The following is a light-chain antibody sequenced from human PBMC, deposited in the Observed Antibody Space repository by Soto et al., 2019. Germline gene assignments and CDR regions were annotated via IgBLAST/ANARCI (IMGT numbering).Light chain of an antibody. J-gene: IGKJ1*01. Sequence: EIVLTQSPGTLSLSPGERATLSCRASQSVSSSYLAWYQQKPGQAPRLLIYGASSRATGIPDRFSGSGSGKDFNLTISRLEPEDFAVYYCQQYGSSPPWTFGQGTKVEIK. CDR3: QQYGSSPPWT. CDR2: GAS. V-gene: IGKV3-20*01. CDR1: QSVSSSY.